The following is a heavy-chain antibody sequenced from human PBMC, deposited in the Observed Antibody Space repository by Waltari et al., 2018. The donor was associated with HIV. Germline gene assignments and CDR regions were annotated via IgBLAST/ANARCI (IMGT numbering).Heavy chain of an antibody. J-gene: IGHJ4*02. D-gene: IGHD3-16*01. Sequence: QVQLVEPGGGVVQPGRSLRLPCVASGFPFRSFGMHWVRQFPGKGLEWVAVIWYDGSTKYYADSVRGRFTISRDNSNNTLYLQMSSLRADDTAVYYCGGGPNYFDYWGQGTLVTVSS. V-gene: IGHV3-33*01. CDR2: IWYDGSTK. CDR1: GFPFRSFG. CDR3: GGGPNYFDY.